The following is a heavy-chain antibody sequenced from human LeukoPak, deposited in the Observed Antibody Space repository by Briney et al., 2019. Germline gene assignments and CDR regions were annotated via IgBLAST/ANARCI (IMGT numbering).Heavy chain of an antibody. D-gene: IGHD2-2*01. J-gene: IGHJ5*02. CDR3: ARDQGYQLFGP. V-gene: IGHV3-74*01. CDR1: GFTFRTYW. Sequence: PGGSLRLSCAASGFTFRTYWMHWVRQAPGKGLVWVSRINGDGSSTTYADSVKGRFTISRDNAKNTLYLQMNSLRAEDTAVYYCARDQGYQLFGPWGQGTLVTVSS. CDR2: INGDGSST.